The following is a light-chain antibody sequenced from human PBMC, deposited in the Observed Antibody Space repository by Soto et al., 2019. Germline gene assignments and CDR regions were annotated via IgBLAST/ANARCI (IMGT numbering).Light chain of an antibody. CDR3: QQYGSSPIT. V-gene: IGKV3-20*01. CDR1: QSVSSNY. CDR2: GAS. J-gene: IGKJ5*01. Sequence: EIVLTQSPGTPSLSPGDGATLSCRASQSVSSNYLAWYQQNSGQAPRLLIYGASSRATGIPDRFSGSGSGTDFTLTISRLEPEDFAVYYCQQYGSSPITFGQGTRLEIE.